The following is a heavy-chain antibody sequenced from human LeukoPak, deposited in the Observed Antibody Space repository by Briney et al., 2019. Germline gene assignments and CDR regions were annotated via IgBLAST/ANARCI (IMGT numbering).Heavy chain of an antibody. CDR3: AKAPRVYCSGGSCFLSY. J-gene: IGHJ4*02. D-gene: IGHD2-15*01. CDR2: ISGVGGTT. Sequence: GGSLRLSCAASGFTFSDYAMSWVRQAPGKGLEWVSSISGVGGTTYYAESVKGRFTISRDNSKNTLDLQMNSLRAEDTATYYCAKAPRVYCSGGSCFLSYWGQGALVTVSS. V-gene: IGHV3-23*01. CDR1: GFTFSDYA.